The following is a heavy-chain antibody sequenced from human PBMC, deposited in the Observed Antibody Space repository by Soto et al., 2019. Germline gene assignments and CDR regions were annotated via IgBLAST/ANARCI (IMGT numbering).Heavy chain of an antibody. V-gene: IGHV4-39*01. CDR1: GGSISSSSYY. CDR2: IYYSGST. D-gene: IGHD6-19*01. J-gene: IGHJ4*02. Sequence: SETLSLTCTVSGGSISSSSYYWGWIRQPPGKGLEWIGSIYYSGSTYYNPSLKSRVTISVDTSKNQFSLKLSSVTAADTAVYYCARRDGSGWDLEYFDYWGQGTLVTVSS. CDR3: ARRDGSGWDLEYFDY.